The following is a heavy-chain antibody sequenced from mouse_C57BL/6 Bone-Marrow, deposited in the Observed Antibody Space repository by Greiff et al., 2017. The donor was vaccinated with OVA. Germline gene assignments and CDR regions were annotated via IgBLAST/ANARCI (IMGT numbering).Heavy chain of an antibody. CDR1: GFSLTSYG. CDR2: IWGDGST. V-gene: IGHV2-3*01. CDR3: AKEGYGYDWFAY. J-gene: IGHJ3*01. D-gene: IGHD2-2*01. Sequence: VKRVESGPGLVAPSQSLSITCSVSGFSLTSYGVSWVRQPPGKGLEWLGVIWGDGSTNYHPALISRLRISKDNSKSQVFLKLNRLQTDDTATYYCAKEGYGYDWFAYWGQGTLVTVSA.